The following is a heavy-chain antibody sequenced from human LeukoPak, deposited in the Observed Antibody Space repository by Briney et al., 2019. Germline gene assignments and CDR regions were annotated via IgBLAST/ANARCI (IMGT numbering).Heavy chain of an antibody. V-gene: IGHV3-21*01. D-gene: IGHD3-16*01. CDR1: EFIFSDYA. CDR3: ARQPIYEAYFDF. J-gene: IGHJ4*02. Sequence: PGGSLRLSCAASEFIFSDYAMGWVRQAPGKGLEWVSTIDKTTYPTFYADSVKGRFTISRDNAENSLFLQMNSLRADDTAVYFCARQPIYEAYFDFWGQGTLVTVSS. CDR2: IDKTTYPT.